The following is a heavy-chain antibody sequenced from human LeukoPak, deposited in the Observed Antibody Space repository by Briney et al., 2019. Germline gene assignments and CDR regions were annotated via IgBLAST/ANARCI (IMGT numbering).Heavy chain of an antibody. V-gene: IGHV1-69*05. CDR2: IIPIFGTT. J-gene: IGHJ4*02. D-gene: IGHD6-19*01. Sequence: GASVKVCCKASGGTFSSYTVSWVRQAPGQGLEWMGGIIPIFGTTTFAQKFQGRVTIITDASTSTVYMELSSLRSDDTAVYYCARDSSEIDVAGTPTHWGQGTLVTVSS. CDR3: ARDSSEIDVAGTPTH. CDR1: GGTFSSYT.